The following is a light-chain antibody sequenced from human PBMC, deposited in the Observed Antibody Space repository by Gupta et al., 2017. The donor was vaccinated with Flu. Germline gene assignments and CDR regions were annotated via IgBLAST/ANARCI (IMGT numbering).Light chain of an antibody. J-gene: IGLJ1*01. CDR2: DVS. Sequence: QSALTQPRSVSGSPGQSVTIACTGTSSDVGGYNYVYWYQQHPGKAPKLMIYDVSKRPSWVPDGFSGSKSGNTASLTISGHQEEDEAGYYSCSYAGIYTWVFGTGTKVTVL. V-gene: IGLV2-11*01. CDR3: CSYAGIYTWV. CDR1: SSDVGGYNY.